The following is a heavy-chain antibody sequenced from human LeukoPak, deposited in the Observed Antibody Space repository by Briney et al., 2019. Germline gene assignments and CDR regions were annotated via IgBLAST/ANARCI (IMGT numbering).Heavy chain of an antibody. J-gene: IGHJ4*02. D-gene: IGHD3-10*01. CDR3: ARGGVAVDY. CDR1: GFTFSSYG. CDR2: IWYDGSNK. Sequence: GRSLRLSCAASGFTFSSYGMHRVRQAPGKGLEWVAVIWYDGSNKYYADSVKGRFTISRDNSKNTLYLQMNSLGAEDTAVYYCARGGVAVDYWGQGTLVTVSS. V-gene: IGHV3-33*01.